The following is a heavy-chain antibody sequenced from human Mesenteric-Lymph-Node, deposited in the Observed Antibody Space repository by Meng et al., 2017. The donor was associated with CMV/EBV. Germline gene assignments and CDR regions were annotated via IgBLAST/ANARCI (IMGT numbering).Heavy chain of an antibody. J-gene: IGHJ4*02. D-gene: IGHD1-26*01. Sequence: GGSLRLSCAASGFTFSDYWMSWVRQAPGKGLEWVASIKQDGSKTYYVDSVKGRFTISRDNAKNSLYLQMNSLRAENTAVYYCARAAPKVGYFDYWGQGTLVTVSS. CDR1: GFTFSDYW. V-gene: IGHV3-7*01. CDR3: ARAAPKVGYFDY. CDR2: IKQDGSKT.